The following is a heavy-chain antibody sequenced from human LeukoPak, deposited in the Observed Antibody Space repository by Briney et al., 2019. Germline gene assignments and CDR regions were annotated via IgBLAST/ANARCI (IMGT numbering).Heavy chain of an antibody. D-gene: IGHD4-23*01. CDR1: GFTFSSYW. J-gene: IGHJ4*02. CDR3: AIILGWEPDFDY. Sequence: GGXLRLSCAASGFTFSSYWMSWVRQAPGKGLEGVANIKQDGSEKYYVDSVKGRFTISRDNAKNSLYLQMNSLRAEDTAVYYCAIILGWEPDFDYWGQGTLVTVSS. CDR2: IKQDGSEK. V-gene: IGHV3-7*01.